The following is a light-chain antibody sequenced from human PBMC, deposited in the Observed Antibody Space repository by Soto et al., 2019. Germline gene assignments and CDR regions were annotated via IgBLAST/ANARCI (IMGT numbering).Light chain of an antibody. CDR2: GAS. CDR3: QQYGRT. V-gene: IGKV3-20*01. Sequence: EIVLTQSPGTLSLSPRERATLSFRASQSISSSYLAWYQLKPGQAPRLLIYGASSRATGIPDRFSGSGSGTDFTFTISRLEPEDFAVYYCQQYGRTFGQGTKVDIK. J-gene: IGKJ1*01. CDR1: QSISSSY.